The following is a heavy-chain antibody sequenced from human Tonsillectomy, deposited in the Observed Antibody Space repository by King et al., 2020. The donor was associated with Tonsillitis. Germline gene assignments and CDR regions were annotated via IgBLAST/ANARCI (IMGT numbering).Heavy chain of an antibody. J-gene: IGHJ3*02. CDR3: ARGLNFRSGYYHDDAFDI. V-gene: IGHV5-51*03. CDR1: GYSFRSHW. CDR2: IYPGDSDT. D-gene: IGHD3-22*01. Sequence: DVQLVESGSEVKKPGESLKISCKGSGYSFRSHWIAWVRQMPGNGLEWMGVIYPGDSDTRYRPSFQGQVTISADKSLSTAYLQWSSLKASDTATYYCARGLNFRSGYYHDDAFDIWGQGTMVTVSS.